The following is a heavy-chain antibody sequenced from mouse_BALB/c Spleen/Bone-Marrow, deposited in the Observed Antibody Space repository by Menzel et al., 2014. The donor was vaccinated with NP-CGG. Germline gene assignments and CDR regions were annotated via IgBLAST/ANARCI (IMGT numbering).Heavy chain of an antibody. Sequence: QVQLQQSGAEVVRPGTSVKVSCKVSGYDFTSYLIEWIKQRPGQGLEWIGVINPGSGGSNYNEKFTGKATLTVDKSSSTAYMQLSSLTSDDSAVYFCARNANWLFTYWGQGTLVTVSA. J-gene: IGHJ3*01. CDR1: GYDFTSYL. CDR2: INPGSGGS. D-gene: IGHD4-1*01. CDR3: ARNANWLFTY. V-gene: IGHV1-54*01.